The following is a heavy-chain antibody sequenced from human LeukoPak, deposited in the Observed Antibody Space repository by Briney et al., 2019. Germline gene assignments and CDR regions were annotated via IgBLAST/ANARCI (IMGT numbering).Heavy chain of an antibody. CDR3: AKGARCGGDCFPYFDY. CDR1: GFTFSSYV. CDR2: TSSSGGNT. Sequence: PGGSLRLSCTASGFTFSSYVTIWVRQAPGKGLEWVSATSSSGGNTNYADSVKGRFTISRDNSKNTLYLQMDSLRDDDTAVYYCAKGARCGGDCFPYFDYWGQGTLVTVSS. V-gene: IGHV3-23*01. J-gene: IGHJ4*02. D-gene: IGHD2-21*02.